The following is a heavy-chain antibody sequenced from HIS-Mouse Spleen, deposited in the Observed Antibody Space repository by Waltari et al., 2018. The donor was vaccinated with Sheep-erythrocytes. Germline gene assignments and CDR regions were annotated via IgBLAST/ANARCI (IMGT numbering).Heavy chain of an antibody. CDR2: IIPILGIA. CDR1: GGPFRSYA. CDR3: AREANWTFDY. D-gene: IGHD1-20*01. V-gene: IGHV1-69*04. J-gene: IGHJ4*02. Sequence: QVQLVQSGAEVKKPGSSVKVPCKASGGPFRSYAISWVRQAPGQGLEWMGRIIPILGIANYAQKFQGRVTITADKSTSTAYMELSSLRSEDTAVYYCAREANWTFDYWGQGTLVTVSS.